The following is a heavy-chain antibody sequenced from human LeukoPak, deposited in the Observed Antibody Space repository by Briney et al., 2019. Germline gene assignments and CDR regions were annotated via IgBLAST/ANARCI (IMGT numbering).Heavy chain of an antibody. CDR1: GYTFSNYG. CDR2: TSYNGNT. Sequence: ASVKVSCKASGYTFSNYGISWVRQAPGLGLEWMGWTSYNGNTSYAQKFQDRVTMTTDTSTTTAYMELRSLESDDTAVYYCARHSGSGWQALGYWGQGTLVTVSS. V-gene: IGHV1-18*04. D-gene: IGHD6-19*01. CDR3: ARHSGSGWQALGY. J-gene: IGHJ4*02.